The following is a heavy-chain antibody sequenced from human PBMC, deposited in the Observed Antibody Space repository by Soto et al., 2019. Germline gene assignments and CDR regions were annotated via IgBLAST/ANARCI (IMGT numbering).Heavy chain of an antibody. V-gene: IGHV3-53*01. J-gene: IGHJ4*02. CDR3: TKRLYYNSGSFEY. CDR1: GFTVSSNY. CDR2: IYSGGST. D-gene: IGHD3-10*01. Sequence: GGSLRLSCAASGFTVSSNYMSWVRQAPGKGLEWVSVIYSGGSTYYADSVKGRFTISRDNSKNTLYLQMNSLRAEDTAAYYCTKRLYYNSGSFEYWGQGTLVSVSS.